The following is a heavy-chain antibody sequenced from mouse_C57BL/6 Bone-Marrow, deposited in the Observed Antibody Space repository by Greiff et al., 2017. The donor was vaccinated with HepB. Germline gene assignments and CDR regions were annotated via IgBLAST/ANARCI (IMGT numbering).Heavy chain of an antibody. CDR2: IDPENGDT. J-gene: IGHJ1*03. CDR1: GFNIKDDY. CDR3: TRTTFDV. Sequence: VHVKQSGAELVRPGASVKLSCTASGFNIKDDYMHWVKQRPEQGLEWIGWIDPENGDTEYASKFQGKATITADTSSNTAYLQLSSLTSEDTAVYYCTRTTFDVWGTGTTVTVSS. D-gene: IGHD1-1*01. V-gene: IGHV14-4*01.